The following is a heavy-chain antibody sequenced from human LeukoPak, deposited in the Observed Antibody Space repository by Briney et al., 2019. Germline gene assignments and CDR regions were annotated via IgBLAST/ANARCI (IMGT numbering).Heavy chain of an antibody. CDR1: GYTFTSYG. CDR3: ARVYYDSSGYRPDAFDI. V-gene: IGHV1-18*01. Sequence: ASVKVSCKASGYTFTSYGISWVRQAPGQGLEWMGWISAYNGNTNYAQKLQGRVTMTTDTSTSTAYMELRSLRSGDTAVYYCARVYYDSSGYRPDAFDIWGQGTIVTVSS. D-gene: IGHD3-22*01. J-gene: IGHJ3*02. CDR2: ISAYNGNT.